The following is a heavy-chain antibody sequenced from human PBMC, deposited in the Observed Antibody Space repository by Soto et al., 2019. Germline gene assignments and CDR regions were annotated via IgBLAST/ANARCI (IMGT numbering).Heavy chain of an antibody. J-gene: IGHJ4*02. CDR1: GFTFSSYA. D-gene: IGHD3-22*01. Sequence: PGGSLRLSCGASGFTFSSYAVSWFRQAPGEGPEWISSISDSGSTIYYADSVKGRFTISRDNSKNTLYLQMSSLRAEDTAVYYCAKVFYYYDSSGYYYFDYWGQGTLVTVSS. CDR3: AKVFYYYDSSGYYYFDY. CDR2: ISDSGSTI. V-gene: IGHV3-23*01.